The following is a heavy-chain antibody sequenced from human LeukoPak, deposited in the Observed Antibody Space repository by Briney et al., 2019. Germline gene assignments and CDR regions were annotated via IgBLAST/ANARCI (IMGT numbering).Heavy chain of an antibody. D-gene: IGHD6-13*01. V-gene: IGHV4-31*03. CDR3: AGARSAAGNFDY. CDR1: GASISSGGYY. J-gene: IGHJ4*02. CDR2: IYYSGDT. Sequence: PSETLFLTCSVSGASISSGGYYWTWIRQHPGKGLEWIGYIYYSGDTYYNPSLKSRVTISADTSKNQFSLNLNSVTAADTALYYCAGARSAAGNFDYWGRGTLVTVSS.